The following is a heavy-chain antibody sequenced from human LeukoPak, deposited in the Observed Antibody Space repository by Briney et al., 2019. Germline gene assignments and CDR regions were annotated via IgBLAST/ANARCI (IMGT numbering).Heavy chain of an antibody. CDR2: IYYSGST. V-gene: IGHV4-39*01. J-gene: IGHJ3*02. CDR1: GGSISSSSYY. CDR3: AMVTKDAFDI. Sequence: SGTLSLTSTVSGGSISSSSYYWGWIRQPLGKGLEWIGSIYYSGSTYYNPSLKSRVTISVDTSKNQFSLKLSSVTAADTAVYYCAMVTKDAFDIWGQGTMVTVSS. D-gene: IGHD3-10*01.